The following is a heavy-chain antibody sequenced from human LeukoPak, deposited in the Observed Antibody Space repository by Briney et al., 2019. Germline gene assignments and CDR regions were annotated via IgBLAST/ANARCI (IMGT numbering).Heavy chain of an antibody. CDR3: AKRGVVIRVILVGFHREAYYFDS. V-gene: IGHV3-23*01. CDR1: GIPLSTFG. D-gene: IGHD3-22*01. J-gene: IGHJ4*02. CDR2: ISGSGGPQ. Sequence: GGPLNPSWPAPGIPLSTFGISGAGRPPGRGREWAAGISGSGGPQNYADSVKGRFTISRDNPKNTLYLQMNSLRAEDTAVYFCAKRGVVIRVILVGFHREAYYFDSWGQGALVTVSS.